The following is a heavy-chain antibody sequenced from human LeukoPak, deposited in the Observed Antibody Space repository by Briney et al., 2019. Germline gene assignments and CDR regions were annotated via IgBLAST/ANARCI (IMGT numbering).Heavy chain of an antibody. CDR1: GYTFTGYY. J-gene: IGHJ4*02. CDR2: INPNSGGT. V-gene: IGHV1-2*02. Sequence: GASVKVSCKASGYTFTGYYMHWVRQAPGQGLEWMGWINPNSGGTNYAQKFQGRVTMTRDTSISTAYMELSRLRSDDTAVYYCAGDGPVLRFLEWLFENWGQGTLVTVSS. D-gene: IGHD3-3*01. CDR3: AGDGPVLRFLEWLFEN.